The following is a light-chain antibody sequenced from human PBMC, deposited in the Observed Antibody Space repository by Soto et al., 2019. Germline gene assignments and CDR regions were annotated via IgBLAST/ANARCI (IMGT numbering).Light chain of an antibody. J-gene: IGKJ4*01. CDR3: QQRSNWPQLT. CDR2: DAS. V-gene: IGKV3-11*01. CDR1: QSVSSY. Sequence: EIVLTQSAATLSLSPGERATLSCRASQSVSSYLAWYQQKPGQAPRLLIYDASNRATGIPARFSGSGSGTDFTLTISSLEPEVFAVYYCQQRSNWPQLTFGGGTKVEIK.